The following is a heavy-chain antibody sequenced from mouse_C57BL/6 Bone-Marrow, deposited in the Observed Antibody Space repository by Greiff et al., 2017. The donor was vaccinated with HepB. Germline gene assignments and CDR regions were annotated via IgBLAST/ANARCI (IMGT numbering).Heavy chain of an antibody. J-gene: IGHJ2*01. Sequence: EVQGVESGGDLVKPGGSLKLSCAASGFTFSSYGMSWVRQTPDKRLEWVATISSGGSYTYYPDSVKGRFTISRDNAKNTLYLQMSSLKSEDTAMYYCARWGSHYFDYWGQGTTLTVSS. CDR3: ARWGSHYFDY. CDR1: GFTFSSYG. V-gene: IGHV5-6*01. CDR2: ISSGGSYT.